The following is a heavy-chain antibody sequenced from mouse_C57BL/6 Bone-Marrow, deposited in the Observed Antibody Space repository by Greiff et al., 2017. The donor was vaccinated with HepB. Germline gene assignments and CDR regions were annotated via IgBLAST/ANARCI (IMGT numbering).Heavy chain of an antibody. J-gene: IGHJ2*01. Sequence: VQLQQSGPELVKPGASVKISCKASGYTFTDYYMNWVKQSHGKSLEWIGDINPNNGGTSYNQKFKGKATLTVDKSSSTAYMERRSLTSEDSAVYYCAREGLGPLFDYWGQGTTLTVSS. CDR2: INPNNGGT. V-gene: IGHV1-26*01. D-gene: IGHD4-1*01. CDR3: AREGLGPLFDY. CDR1: GYTFTDYY.